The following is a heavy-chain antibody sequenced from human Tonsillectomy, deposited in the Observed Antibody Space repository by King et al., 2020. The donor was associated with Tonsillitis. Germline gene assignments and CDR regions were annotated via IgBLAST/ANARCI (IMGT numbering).Heavy chain of an antibody. CDR2: IDWDDDK. D-gene: IGHD6-6*01. CDR3: ARVRSIAARPYSFDY. CDR1: GFSLSTSGMC. V-gene: IGHV2-70*11. Sequence: VTLKESGPALVKPTQTLTLTCTFSGFSLSTSGMCVSWIRQPPGKALEWRARIDWDDDKYYSTSLKTRLTISKDTSTNQVVLTMTNMGPVDTATYYCARVRSIAARPYSFDYWGQGTLVTVSS. J-gene: IGHJ4*02.